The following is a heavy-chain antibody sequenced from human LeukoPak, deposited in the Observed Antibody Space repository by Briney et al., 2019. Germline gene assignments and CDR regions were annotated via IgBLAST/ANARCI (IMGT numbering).Heavy chain of an antibody. CDR2: IYTSGST. V-gene: IGHV4-4*07. J-gene: IGHJ4*02. CDR1: GGSISSYY. CDR3: ARDRSTVEGFDY. D-gene: IGHD4-23*01. Sequence: SETLSLTCTVSGGSISSYYWSWIRQPAGKGLEWIGRIYTSGSTNYNPSLKSRVTMSVATSKTQFSLKLSSVTAADTAVYYCARDRSTVEGFDYWGQGTLVTVSS.